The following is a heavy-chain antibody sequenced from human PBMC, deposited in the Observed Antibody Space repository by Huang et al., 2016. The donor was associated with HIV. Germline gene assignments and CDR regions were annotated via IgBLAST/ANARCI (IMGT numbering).Heavy chain of an antibody. V-gene: IGHV7-4-1*02. Sequence: QVQLVQSGSELKKPGASVKVSCEASGYSFTKYAMNWVRQAPGQGLEWMGWINTNTGNPTYAQGFTGRLVFSLDTSVSTAYLQINSLKAEDTAVYYCARDGGRELLWFGELLGAFDIWGQGTMVTVSS. CDR3: ARDGGRELLWFGELLGAFDI. CDR2: INTNTGNP. D-gene: IGHD3-10*01. CDR1: GYSFTKYA. J-gene: IGHJ3*02.